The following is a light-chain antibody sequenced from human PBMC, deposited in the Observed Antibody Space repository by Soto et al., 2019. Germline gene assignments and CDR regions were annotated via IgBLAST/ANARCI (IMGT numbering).Light chain of an antibody. J-gene: IGKJ4*01. CDR1: QGINNN. V-gene: IGKV1D-12*01. CDR3: QQANDFPLP. Sequence: DIQMTQSPSSVSASVGDRVTITCRASQGINNNLAWYQQKPGRAPKVMIYSASKLQSGVPSRFSGTGSATDFSLTINSLQPEDFATYYCQQANDFPLPFGGGTKVEIK. CDR2: SAS.